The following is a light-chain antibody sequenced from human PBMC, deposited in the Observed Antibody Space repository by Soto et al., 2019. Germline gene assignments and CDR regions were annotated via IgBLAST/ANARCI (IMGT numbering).Light chain of an antibody. J-gene: IGLJ1*01. Sequence: QSALTLPASVSGSPGQSITISCTGTSSDVGSYNLVSWYQQHPGKAPKLMIYEGSKRPSGVSNRFSGSKSGNTASLTISGLQAEDEADYYCCSYAGSRTYVLGTGIKVTVL. CDR2: EGS. CDR1: SSDVGSYNL. V-gene: IGLV2-23*01. CDR3: CSYAGSRTYV.